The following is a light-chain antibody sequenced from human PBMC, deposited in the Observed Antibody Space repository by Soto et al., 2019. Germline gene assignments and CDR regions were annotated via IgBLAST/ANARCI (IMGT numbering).Light chain of an antibody. J-gene: IGKJ2*01. V-gene: IGKV1-39*01. CDR2: GAS. CDR1: ENISRN. Sequence: DIPMTQSPFSLSASVGDRVTITCRASENISRNLNWYRQKFGKAPELLIYGASSLQSGVPSRFSGSGSGTDFTLTISSLQAEDFATYYCQQSYSALTYTFGQGTKVEVK. CDR3: QQSYSALTYT.